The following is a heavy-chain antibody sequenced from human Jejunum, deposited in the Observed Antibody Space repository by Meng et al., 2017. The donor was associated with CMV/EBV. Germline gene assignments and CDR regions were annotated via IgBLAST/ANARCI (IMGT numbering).Heavy chain of an antibody. D-gene: IGHD2-21*01. V-gene: IGHV4-34*01. CDR2: INHSGST. CDR1: GGSFSSYY. J-gene: IGHJ4*02. Sequence: QGHLHQVGAVRLKPSETLSLTGGVYGGSFSSYYWSWIRQPPGKGLEWIAEINHSGSTNYNPSLKSRVTISLDTSNSHFSLKLTSVTAADTAVYFCARGGGDPIRGVLPFDYWGQGTLVTVSS. CDR3: ARGGGDPIRGVLPFDY.